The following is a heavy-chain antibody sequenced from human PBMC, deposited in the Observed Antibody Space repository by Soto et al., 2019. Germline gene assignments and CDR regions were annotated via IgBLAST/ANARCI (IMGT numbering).Heavy chain of an antibody. CDR1: GGSVSSGSYY. J-gene: IGHJ4*02. V-gene: IGHV4-61*01. D-gene: IGHD2-2*01. CDR2: IYYSGST. Sequence: QVQLQESGPGLVKPSETLSLTCTVSGGSVSSGSYYWSWIRQPPGKGLEWIGYIYYSGSTNYNPSLKSRVTISVDTSKNQFSLKLSSVTAADTAVYYCARGDIVVVPAEVTTAYYFDYWGQGTLVTVSS. CDR3: ARGDIVVVPAEVTTAYYFDY.